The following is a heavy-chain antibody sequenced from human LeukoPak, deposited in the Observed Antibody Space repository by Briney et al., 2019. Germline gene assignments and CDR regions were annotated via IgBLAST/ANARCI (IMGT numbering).Heavy chain of an antibody. D-gene: IGHD5-24*01. Sequence: GGSLRLSCAASGFTFSSYWMSWVRQAPGKGLEWVANIKQDGSEKYYVDSVKGRFTISRDNAKNSLYLQMNSLRVEDTAVYYCASSIEMATIARDYWGQGTLVTVSS. CDR2: IKQDGSEK. V-gene: IGHV3-7*01. CDR3: ASSIEMATIARDY. CDR1: GFTFSSYW. J-gene: IGHJ4*02.